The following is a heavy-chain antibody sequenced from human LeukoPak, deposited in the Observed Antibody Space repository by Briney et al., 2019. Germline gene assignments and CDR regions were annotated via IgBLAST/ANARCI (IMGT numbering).Heavy chain of an antibody. J-gene: IGHJ4*02. CDR1: GGSISSYY. Sequence: KPSETLSLTCTVSGGSISSYYWSWIRQPPGKGLEWIGYIYYSGSTNYNPSLKSRVTISVDTSKNQFSLKLSSVTAADTAVYYCARETYYYDQSIWGQGTLVTVSS. CDR2: IYYSGST. CDR3: ARETYYYDQSI. V-gene: IGHV4-59*12. D-gene: IGHD3-22*01.